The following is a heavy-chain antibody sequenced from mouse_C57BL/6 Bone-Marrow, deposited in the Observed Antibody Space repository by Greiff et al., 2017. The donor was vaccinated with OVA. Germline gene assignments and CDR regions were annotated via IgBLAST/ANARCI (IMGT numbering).Heavy chain of an antibody. Sequence: EVKLMESGPELVKPGASVKISCKASGYSFTGYYMHWVKQSHGNILDWIGYIYPYNGVSSYNQKFKGKATLTVDKSSSTAYMELRSLTSEDSAVYYCARERGLRRALAWFAYWGQGTLVTVSA. CDR3: ARERGLRRALAWFAY. CDR2: IYPYNGVS. J-gene: IGHJ3*01. D-gene: IGHD2-4*01. V-gene: IGHV1-31*01. CDR1: GYSFTGYY.